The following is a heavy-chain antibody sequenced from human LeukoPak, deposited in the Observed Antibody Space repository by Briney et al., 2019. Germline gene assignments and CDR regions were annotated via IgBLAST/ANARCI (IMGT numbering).Heavy chain of an antibody. V-gene: IGHV4-39*01. CDR2: IYYSGST. J-gene: IGHJ4*02. Sequence: SETLSLTCTVSGGSISSSSYYWGWIRQPPGKGLEWLGSIYYSGSTYYNPSLKSRVTISVDTSKNQFSLKLSSVTAADTAVYYCARHVRAVAGIDYWGQGTLVTVSS. CDR3: ARHVRAVAGIDY. D-gene: IGHD6-19*01. CDR1: GGSISSSSYY.